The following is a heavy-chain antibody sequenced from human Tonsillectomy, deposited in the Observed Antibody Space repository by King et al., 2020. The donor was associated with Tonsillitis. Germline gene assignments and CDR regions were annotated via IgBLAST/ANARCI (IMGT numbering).Heavy chain of an antibody. CDR2: IIPILGIA. Sequence: HVQLVQSGAEVKKPGSSVKVSCKASGGTFSSYAISWVRQAPGQGLEWMGRIIPILGIANYAQKFQGRVTITADKSTTTAYMELSSLRSEDTAVYYCARELEWDSSGYFPYYYGMDVWGQGTTVTVSS. J-gene: IGHJ6*02. V-gene: IGHV1-69*09. CDR1: GGTFSSYA. CDR3: ARELEWDSSGYFPYYYGMDV. D-gene: IGHD3-22*01.